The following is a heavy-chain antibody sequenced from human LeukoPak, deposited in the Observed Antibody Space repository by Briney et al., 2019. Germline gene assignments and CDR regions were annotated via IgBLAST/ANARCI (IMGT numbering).Heavy chain of an antibody. Sequence: SETLSLTCTVSGGSISSYYWSWIRQPPGKGLEWIGYIYYSGSTNYNPSLKGRVTISVDTSKNQFSLKLSSVTAADTAVYYCASGYSSSWYLVGYWGQGTLVTVSS. CDR2: IYYSGST. CDR1: GGSISSYY. D-gene: IGHD6-13*01. CDR3: ASGYSSSWYLVGY. V-gene: IGHV4-59*01. J-gene: IGHJ4*02.